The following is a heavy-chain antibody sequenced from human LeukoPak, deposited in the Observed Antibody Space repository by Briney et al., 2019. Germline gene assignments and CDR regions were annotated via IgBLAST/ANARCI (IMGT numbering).Heavy chain of an antibody. CDR3: ASLSSMNPGFDH. J-gene: IGHJ4*02. CDR2: ISGSGGST. CDR1: GFTFSSYA. D-gene: IGHD2/OR15-2a*01. V-gene: IGHV3-23*01. Sequence: GGSLRLSCAASGFTFSSYAMSWVRQAPGKGLEWVSAISGSGGSTYYADSVKGRFTISRDDSKNTLYLQMNSLRAEDTAVYYCASLSSMNPGFDHWGQGTLVTVSS.